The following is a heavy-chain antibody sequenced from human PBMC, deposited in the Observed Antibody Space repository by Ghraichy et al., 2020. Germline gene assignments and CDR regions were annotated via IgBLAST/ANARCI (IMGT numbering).Heavy chain of an antibody. CDR3: ARASSSWDGPLDY. CDR1: GFTVSSNY. Sequence: GGSLRLSCAASGFTVSSNYMSWVRQAPGKGLEWVSVIYSGGSTYYADSVKGRFTISRDNSKNTLYLQMNSLRAEDTAVYYCARASSSWDGPLDYWGQGTLVTVSS. D-gene: IGHD6-13*01. J-gene: IGHJ4*02. V-gene: IGHV3-53*01. CDR2: IYSGGST.